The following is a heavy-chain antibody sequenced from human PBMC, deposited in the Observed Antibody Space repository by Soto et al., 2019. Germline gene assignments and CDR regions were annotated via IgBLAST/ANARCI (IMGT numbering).Heavy chain of an antibody. CDR2: INHSEST. J-gene: IGHJ3*02. CDR1: GGSFSGDY. V-gene: IGHV4-34*01. D-gene: IGHD3-16*01. Sequence: SETLSLTCAVYGGSFSGDYWSWIRQPPGKGLDWIGEINHSESTNYNPSLKSRVTISVDTSKNQFSRKLSSGTAADTAVYYCSLGDKNAFDIWGQGTMVTVSS. CDR3: SLGDKNAFDI.